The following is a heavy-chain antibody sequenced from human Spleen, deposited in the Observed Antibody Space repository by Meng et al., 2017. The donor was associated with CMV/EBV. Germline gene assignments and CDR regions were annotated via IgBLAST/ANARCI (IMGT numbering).Heavy chain of an antibody. V-gene: IGHV3-23*03. J-gene: IGHJ4*02. CDR3: AKLGYSSSSEDY. Sequence: GESLKISCAASGFTFSSYAMSWVRQAPGKGLEWVSVIYSGGSGTYYADSVKGRFTISRDNSKNTLYLQMNSLRAEDTAVYYCAKLGYSSSSEDYWGQGTLVTVSS. CDR1: GFTFSSYA. D-gene: IGHD6-6*01. CDR2: IYSGGSGT.